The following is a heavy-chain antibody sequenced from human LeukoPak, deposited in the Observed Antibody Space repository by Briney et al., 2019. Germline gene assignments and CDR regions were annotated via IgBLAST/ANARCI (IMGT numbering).Heavy chain of an antibody. V-gene: IGHV1-18*01. Sequence: ASVKVSCKASGYTFTNYGIRWVRQAPGQGLEWMGCINAYNGNTNYAQNFQGRVTMTTDTSTDTAYMEVSSLRSDDTAVYYCAREVASNLRSFDIWGQGTMVTVSS. D-gene: IGHD2-15*01. J-gene: IGHJ3*02. CDR3: AREVASNLRSFDI. CDR2: INAYNGNT. CDR1: GYTFTNYG.